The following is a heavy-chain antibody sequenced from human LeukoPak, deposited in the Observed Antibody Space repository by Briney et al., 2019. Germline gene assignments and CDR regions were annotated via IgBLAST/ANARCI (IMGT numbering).Heavy chain of an antibody. J-gene: IGHJ4*02. CDR2: IYPDSGGT. CDR3: AILWVGALEY. V-gene: IGHV1-2*02. D-gene: IGHD1-26*01. CDR1: GYTFTGYY. Sequence: ASVKVSCKASGYTFTGYYLHWVRQAPGQGLEWMGWIYPDSGGTKYAQKFQGRVTMTRDTSISTAYMELSRLRSDDTAVYYCAILWVGALEYWGQGTVVTVSS.